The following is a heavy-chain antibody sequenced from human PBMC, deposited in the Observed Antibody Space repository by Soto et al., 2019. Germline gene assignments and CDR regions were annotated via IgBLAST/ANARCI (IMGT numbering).Heavy chain of an antibody. V-gene: IGHV3-7*03. D-gene: IGHD2-15*01. J-gene: IGHJ6*02. Sequence: GALSLSCPNSGFRFSDYYMTWGRLAQGKGLEWVAYIAQDGTEIYNVDSVRGRFTISRDSTKSSVYLHMNGLTAEDTALYYCARWSQAMDVWGQGTSVTVSS. CDR2: IAQDGTEI. CDR1: GFRFSDYY. CDR3: ARWSQAMDV.